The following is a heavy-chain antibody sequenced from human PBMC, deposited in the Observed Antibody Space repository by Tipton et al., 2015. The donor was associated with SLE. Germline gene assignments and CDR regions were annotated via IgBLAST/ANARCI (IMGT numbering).Heavy chain of an antibody. D-gene: IGHD2-15*01. J-gene: IGHJ6*02. Sequence: SLRLSCAASGFTFSSYAMSWVRQAPGKGLEWVSAISGSGGSTYYADSVKGRFTISRDNSKNTLYLQMNSLRAEDTAVYYCAKGTIVVVVAARGAYGMDVWGQGTTVTVSS. CDR2: ISGSGGST. V-gene: IGHV3-23*01. CDR1: GFTFSSYA. CDR3: AKGTIVVVVAARGAYGMDV.